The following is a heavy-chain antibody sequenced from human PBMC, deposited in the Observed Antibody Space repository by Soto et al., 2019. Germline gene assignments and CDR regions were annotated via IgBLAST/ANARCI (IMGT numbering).Heavy chain of an antibody. CDR2: IYYSGST. CDR3: ARSPPQITMIKWFDP. V-gene: IGHV4-31*03. Sequence: SETLSLTCTVSGGSISSGGYYWSWIRQHPGKGLEWIGYIYYSGSTYYNPSLKSRVTISVDTSKNQFSLKLSSVTAADTAVYYCARSPPQITMIKWFDPWGQGTLVTVSS. D-gene: IGHD3-22*01. CDR1: GGSISSGGYY. J-gene: IGHJ5*02.